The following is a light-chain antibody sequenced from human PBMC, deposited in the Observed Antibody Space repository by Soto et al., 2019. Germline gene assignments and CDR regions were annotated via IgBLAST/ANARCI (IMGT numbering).Light chain of an antibody. CDR2: DVS. CDR1: SSDVGGYDY. CDR3: SSYTRSSTSCV. Sequence: QSALTQPASVSGSPGQSITISCTGSSSDVGGYDYVSWYQQHPGKPPKLMIYDVSNRPSGVSDRFSGSKSGNTASLTISGLQAEDEADYYCSSYTRSSTSCVFGTGTKLTVL. V-gene: IGLV2-14*01. J-gene: IGLJ1*01.